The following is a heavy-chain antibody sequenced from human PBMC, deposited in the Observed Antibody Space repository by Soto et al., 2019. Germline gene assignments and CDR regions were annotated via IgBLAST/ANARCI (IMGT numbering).Heavy chain of an antibody. Sequence: EVQLLESGGGLVQPGGSLRLSCAASGFTLRSYAMSWVRQAPGKGLEWVSSISGNGGSTYYADTVKGRFTISRDNSKNTVYLQMNSLRAEDTAVYYCARNPGHDFWSGSYLGYWGQGTLVSVSS. CDR2: ISGNGGST. J-gene: IGHJ4*02. D-gene: IGHD3-3*01. CDR3: ARNPGHDFWSGSYLGY. CDR1: GFTLRSYA. V-gene: IGHV3-23*01.